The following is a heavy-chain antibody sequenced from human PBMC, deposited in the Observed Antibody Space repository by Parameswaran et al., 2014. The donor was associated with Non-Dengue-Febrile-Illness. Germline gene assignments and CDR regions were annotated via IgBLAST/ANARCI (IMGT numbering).Heavy chain of an antibody. CDR1: GFTFSSYA. J-gene: IGHJ4*02. D-gene: IGHD3-10*01. Sequence: SCAASGFTFSSYAMSWVRQAPGKGLEWVSAISGSGGSTYYADSVKGRFTISRDNSKNTLYLQMNSLRAEDTAVYYCAKGGRSITMVRGETLDYWGQGTLVTVSS. CDR3: AKGGRSITMVRGETLDY. CDR2: ISGSGGST. V-gene: IGHV3-23*01.